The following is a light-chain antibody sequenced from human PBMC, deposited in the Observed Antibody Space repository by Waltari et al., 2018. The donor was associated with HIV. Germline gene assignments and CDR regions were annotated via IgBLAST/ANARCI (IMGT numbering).Light chain of an antibody. CDR1: QSFTSSF. CDR2: XAS. Sequence: EIVLXXSPGTLSLSPGERXXLXCRXSQSFTSSFLSWYQXKPGQAPRLLIXXASRRATGIPDRFSGGGSGTDFTLTISRLEPEDFAVYYCQQYGSSPLTFGGGTKVDIK. J-gene: IGKJ4*01. CDR3: QQYGSSPLT. V-gene: IGKV3-20*01.